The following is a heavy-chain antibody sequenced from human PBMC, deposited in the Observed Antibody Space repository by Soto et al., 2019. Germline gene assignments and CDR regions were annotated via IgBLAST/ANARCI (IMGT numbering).Heavy chain of an antibody. CDR2: ISSDGNNK. Sequence: QVQLVASGGGAVQPGRSLRLSCAASGFTFDSHGMHWVRQAPGKGLEWVAVISSDGNNKYYADSVKGRFTISRDNFNNIVYLQMSSLRAEDTAVYYCAKDRLPNTVTTCGSWGQGTLVTVSS. D-gene: IGHD4-17*01. J-gene: IGHJ5*02. CDR3: AKDRLPNTVTTCGS. CDR1: GFTFDSHG. V-gene: IGHV3-30*18.